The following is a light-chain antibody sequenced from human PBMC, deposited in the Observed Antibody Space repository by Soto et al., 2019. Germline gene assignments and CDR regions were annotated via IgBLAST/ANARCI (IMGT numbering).Light chain of an antibody. CDR3: QQRSNWPPVT. CDR1: QSVKNY. J-gene: IGKJ4*01. V-gene: IGKV3-11*01. Sequence: EIVLTQSPATLSLSPGERATLSCRASQSVKNYLAWYQQKPGQAPRLLIYDASNRATGIPARLSGSGSGTDFTLTISSLEPEYSAVYYCQQRSNWPPVTFGGGTKVEIK. CDR2: DAS.